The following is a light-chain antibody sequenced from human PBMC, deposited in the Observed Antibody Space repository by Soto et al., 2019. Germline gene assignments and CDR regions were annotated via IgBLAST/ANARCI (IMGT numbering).Light chain of an antibody. Sequence: EIVMMQSLVTLPASLGDRATXSCRASQSVSSNLAWYQLKPGQVPRVLIRGAAARATGMAATFSSRRTGTDFTLTISRQETEAYAEYYCHQYGTYLITFGQRPRFGI. J-gene: IGKJ5*01. V-gene: IGKV3D-15*02. CDR1: QSVSSN. CDR2: GAA. CDR3: HQYGTYLIT.